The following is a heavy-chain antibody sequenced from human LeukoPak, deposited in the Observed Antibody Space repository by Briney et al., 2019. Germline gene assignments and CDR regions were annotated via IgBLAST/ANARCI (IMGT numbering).Heavy chain of an antibody. J-gene: IGHJ4*02. D-gene: IGHD1-26*01. CDR1: GGTFSSYA. CDR2: IIPIFGTA. CDR3: ARDEAGATWKFDY. Sequence: EAPVKVSCKAPGGTFSSYAINWVRQAPGQGLEWMGGIIPIFGTANYAQKFQGRVTITADESTSTAYMELSSLRSEDTAVYYCARDEAGATWKFDYWGQGTLVTVSS. V-gene: IGHV1-69*13.